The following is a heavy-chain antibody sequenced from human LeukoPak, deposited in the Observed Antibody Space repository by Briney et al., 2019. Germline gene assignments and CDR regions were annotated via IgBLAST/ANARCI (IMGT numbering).Heavy chain of an antibody. Sequence: SETLSLTCAVYGVSFSGYDWTWIRQPPGEGLEWIGEINHSGSTSYNPSLESRVTISVDTSKNQFSLKLSSVTAADTAVYYCVRDSKAFNAFDIWGQGTMVTVSS. CDR2: INHSGST. CDR3: VRDSKAFNAFDI. V-gene: IGHV4-34*01. J-gene: IGHJ3*02. D-gene: IGHD6-13*01. CDR1: GVSFSGYD.